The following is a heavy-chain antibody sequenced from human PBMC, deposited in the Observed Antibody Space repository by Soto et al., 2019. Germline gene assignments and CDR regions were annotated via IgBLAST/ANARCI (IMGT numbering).Heavy chain of an antibody. D-gene: IGHD3-10*01. Sequence: APETLSRTCTFHGGAIDRYYWSWIRQPPGKGLEWIGYITYNGNTNYSPSLQSRVTISRDTSKNQVSLDLRSVTAADTAVYYCTKIKPGGASFDYWGQGARVSVSS. V-gene: IGHV4-59*01. CDR3: TKIKPGGASFDY. CDR1: GGAIDRYY. CDR2: ITYNGNT. J-gene: IGHJ4*02.